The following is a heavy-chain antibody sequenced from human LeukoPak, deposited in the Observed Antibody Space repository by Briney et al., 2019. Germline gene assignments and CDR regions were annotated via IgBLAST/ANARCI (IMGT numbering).Heavy chain of an antibody. V-gene: IGHV1-18*01. CDR3: AREYCLGGKCWDPDY. J-gene: IGHJ4*02. Sequence: GASVKVSCKASGDTFTTHGISWVRQAPGQGLEWMGWINTYNDNTKYAQKFQDRITVTADTSTSTVYMDLSSLRSDDTAVYYCAREYCLGGKCWDPDYWGQGTLVTVSS. CDR2: INTYNDNT. CDR1: GDTFTTHG. D-gene: IGHD2-15*01.